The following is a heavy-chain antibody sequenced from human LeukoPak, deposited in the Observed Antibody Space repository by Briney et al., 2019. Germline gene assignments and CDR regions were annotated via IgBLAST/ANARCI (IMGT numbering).Heavy chain of an antibody. J-gene: IGHJ4*02. Sequence: GGSLRLSCAASGFTFSSYEMNWVRQAPGKGLEWVSYISSSGSTIYYADSVKGRFTISRDNAKNSLYLQMNSLRAEDTAVYYCARDQYSSSWYSPGGFDYWGQGTLVTVSS. CDR2: ISSSGSTI. CDR3: ARDQYSSSWYSPGGFDY. V-gene: IGHV3-48*03. D-gene: IGHD6-13*01. CDR1: GFTFSSYE.